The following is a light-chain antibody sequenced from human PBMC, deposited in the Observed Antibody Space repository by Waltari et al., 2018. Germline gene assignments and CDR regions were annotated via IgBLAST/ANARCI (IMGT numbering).Light chain of an antibody. CDR3: QQYYSTRLT. Sequence: DIVMTQSPDSLAVSLGERATINCKSSQSVLYSSNNKNYLAWYQQKPGRPPKLLIYWAATRESGVPDRFSGSGSGTDFTRTISSLQAEDVAVYYCQQYYSTRLTFGPGTKVDIK. J-gene: IGKJ3*01. V-gene: IGKV4-1*01. CDR1: QSVLYSSNNKNY. CDR2: WAA.